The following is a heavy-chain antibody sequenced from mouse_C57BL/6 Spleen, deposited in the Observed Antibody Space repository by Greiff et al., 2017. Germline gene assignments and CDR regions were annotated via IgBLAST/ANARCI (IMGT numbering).Heavy chain of an antibody. CDR1: GYTFTSYG. Sequence: VKLMESGAELATPGASVKLSCKASGYTFTSYGISWVKQRTGQGLEWIGEIYPRSGNTYYNEKFKGKATLTADKSSSTAYMELRSLTSEDSAVYFCARLGGSSPWYFDVWGTGTTVTVSS. V-gene: IGHV1-81*01. CDR2: IYPRSGNT. CDR3: ARLGGSSPWYFDV. D-gene: IGHD1-1*01. J-gene: IGHJ1*03.